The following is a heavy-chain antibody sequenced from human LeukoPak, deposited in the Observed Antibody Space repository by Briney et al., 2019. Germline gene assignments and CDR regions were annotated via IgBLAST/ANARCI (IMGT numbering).Heavy chain of an antibody. CDR3: AREANYDFWSGYYKYYYYGMDV. Sequence: ASVKVSCKASGYTFTSYGISWVRQAPGQGLEWMGWISAYNGNTNYAQKLQGRVTMTTDTSTSTAYMELRSLRSDDTAVYYCAREANYDFWSGYYKYYYYGMDVWGQGTTVTVSS. V-gene: IGHV1-18*01. CDR1: GYTFTSYG. J-gene: IGHJ6*02. D-gene: IGHD3-3*01. CDR2: ISAYNGNT.